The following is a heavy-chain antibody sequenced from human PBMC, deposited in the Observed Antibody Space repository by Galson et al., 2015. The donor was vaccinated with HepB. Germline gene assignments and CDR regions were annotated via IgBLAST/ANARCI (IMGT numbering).Heavy chain of an antibody. Sequence: SLRLSCAASGFTFSDYYMSWIRQAPGKGLEWVSYISSSGSTIYYADSVKGRFTISRDNAKNSLYLQMNSLRAEDTAVYYCARDPGRYFDWLGAFDIWGQGTMVTVSS. CDR2: ISSSGSTI. D-gene: IGHD3-9*01. J-gene: IGHJ3*02. V-gene: IGHV3-11*01. CDR3: ARDPGRYFDWLGAFDI. CDR1: GFTFSDYY.